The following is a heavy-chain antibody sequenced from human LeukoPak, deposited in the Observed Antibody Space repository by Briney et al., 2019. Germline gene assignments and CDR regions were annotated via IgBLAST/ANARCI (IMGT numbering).Heavy chain of an antibody. J-gene: IGHJ6*02. V-gene: IGHV3-30*18. CDR3: AKGKDYWNLYGMDV. CDR2: ISYDGSNK. CDR1: GFTFSSYG. D-gene: IGHD1-1*01. Sequence: GSLRLSCAASGFTFSSYGMHWVRQAPGKGLEWVAVISYDGSNKYYADSVKGRFTISRDNSKNTLYLQMNSLRAEDTAVYYCAKGKDYWNLYGMDVWGQGTTVTVSS.